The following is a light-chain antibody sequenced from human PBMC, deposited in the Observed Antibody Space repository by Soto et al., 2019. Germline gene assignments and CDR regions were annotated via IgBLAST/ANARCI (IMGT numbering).Light chain of an antibody. J-gene: IGKJ2*01. CDR3: QQYNSFPYT. Sequence: DIQMTQSPSTLSASVADRLTITCRASQSLSSWLAWYQQKPGKAPNLLIYKASSLESGVPSRFSGSGSGTEFTLTISSLQPDDFATYYCQQYNSFPYTFGQGTKLEI. CDR1: QSLSSW. V-gene: IGKV1-5*03. CDR2: KAS.